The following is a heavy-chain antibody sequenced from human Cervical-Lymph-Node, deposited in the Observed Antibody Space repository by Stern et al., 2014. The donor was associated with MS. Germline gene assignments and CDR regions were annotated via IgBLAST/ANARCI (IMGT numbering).Heavy chain of an antibody. D-gene: IGHD2-8*02. V-gene: IGHV4-59*02. CDR1: GDSVSRYY. Sequence: QVQLVQSGPGLVKPSETLSLTCTASGDSVSRYYWNWIRRSPGKGLELIAYIYDGGNTKFNPSLKSRVTISVDTSKNQFSLKLNSVTAADTAIYYCARRTRRVGYIDDYWGQGTLVTVSS. J-gene: IGHJ4*02. CDR3: ARRTRRVGYIDDY. CDR2: IYDGGNT.